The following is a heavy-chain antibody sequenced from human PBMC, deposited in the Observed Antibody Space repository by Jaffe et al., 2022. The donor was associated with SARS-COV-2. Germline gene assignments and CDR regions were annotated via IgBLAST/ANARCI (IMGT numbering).Heavy chain of an antibody. J-gene: IGHJ4*02. CDR3: AKDLSAGRGFDY. CDR1: GFTFSTYA. D-gene: IGHD2-15*01. Sequence: EVQLVESGGGLVQPGGSLRLSCAASGFTFSTYAMSWVRQAPGRGLDWVSGISGSGESTYYADSVKGRFTISRDNSKNTLYLQMNSLRAEDTAVYYCAKDLSAGRGFDYWGQGTLVPVSS. CDR2: ISGSGEST. V-gene: IGHV3-23*04.